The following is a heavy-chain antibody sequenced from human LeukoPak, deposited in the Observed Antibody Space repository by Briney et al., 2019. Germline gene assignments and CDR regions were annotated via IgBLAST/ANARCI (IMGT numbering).Heavy chain of an antibody. J-gene: IGHJ5*02. V-gene: IGHV4-34*01. D-gene: IGHD3-10*01. CDR1: DGSFSGYY. Sequence: SETLSLTCAVYDGSFSGYYWSWIRQPPGKGLEWIGEINHSGSTNYNPSLKSRVTISVDTSKNQFSLKLSSVTAADTAVYYCARQKFIVVRGGGPINWFDPWGQGTLVTVSS. CDR3: ARQKFIVVRGGGPINWFDP. CDR2: INHSGST.